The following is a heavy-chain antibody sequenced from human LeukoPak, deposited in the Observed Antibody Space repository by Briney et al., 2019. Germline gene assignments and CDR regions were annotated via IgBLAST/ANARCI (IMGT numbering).Heavy chain of an antibody. CDR2: ITNNNGKT. V-gene: IGHV3-23*05. CDR1: GFTFSSYA. J-gene: IGHJ4*02. CDR3: AKDHPSSGWPTFEY. Sequence: GGSLRLSCATSGFTFSSYAMSWVRQAPGKGLEWVSSITNNNGKTYYAYSVKDRFTISRDESENTVFLQMNSLRAEDTAIYYCAKDHPSSGWPTFEYWGQGTLVTVSP. D-gene: IGHD6-19*01.